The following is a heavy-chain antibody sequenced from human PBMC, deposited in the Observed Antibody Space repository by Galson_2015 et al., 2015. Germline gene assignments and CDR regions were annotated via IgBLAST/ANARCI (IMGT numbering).Heavy chain of an antibody. CDR1: GFTFSSYS. Sequence: SLRLSCAASGFTFSSYSMNWVRQAPGKGLEWVSYISSSGSTIYYADSVKGRFTISRDNAKNSLYLQMNSLRAEDTAVYYCARDQVRYFDWFLIYYSYYMDVWGKGTTVTVSS. V-gene: IGHV3-48*04. CDR3: ARDQVRYFDWFLIYYSYYMDV. J-gene: IGHJ6*03. D-gene: IGHD3-9*01. CDR2: ISSSGSTI.